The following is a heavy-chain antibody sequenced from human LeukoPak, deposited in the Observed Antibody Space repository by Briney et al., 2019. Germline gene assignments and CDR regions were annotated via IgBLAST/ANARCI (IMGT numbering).Heavy chain of an antibody. CDR1: GGSISTGSYY. V-gene: IGHV4-39*07. Sequence: SETLSLTCTVSGGSISTGSYYWGWIRQPPGKGLEWIGSIYYSGSTYYNPSLKGRVTISVDTSKNQFSLKLSSVTAADTAVYYCASTGYYYDSSGYSSDLWGQGTLVTVSS. D-gene: IGHD3-22*01. J-gene: IGHJ5*02. CDR3: ASTGYYYDSSGYSSDL. CDR2: IYYSGST.